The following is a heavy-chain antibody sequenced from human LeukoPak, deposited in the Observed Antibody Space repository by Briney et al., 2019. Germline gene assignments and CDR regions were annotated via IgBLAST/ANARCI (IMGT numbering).Heavy chain of an antibody. CDR1: GGSISSSSYY. CDR3: AREYSNGWYVFDY. V-gene: IGHV4-39*02. CDR2: IYYSGST. D-gene: IGHD6-19*01. Sequence: SETLSLTCTVSGGSISSSSYYWGWIRQPPGKGLEWIGSIYYSGSTYYNPSLKSRVTISVDTSKNQFSLKLSSVTAADTAVYYCAREYSNGWYVFDYWGQGTLVTVSS. J-gene: IGHJ4*02.